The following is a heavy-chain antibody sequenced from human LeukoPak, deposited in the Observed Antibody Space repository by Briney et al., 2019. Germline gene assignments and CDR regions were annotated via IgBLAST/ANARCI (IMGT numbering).Heavy chain of an antibody. CDR3: ARTSYSSSPGGYYYYYMDV. Sequence: SETLSLTCAVYGGSFSGYYWSWIRQPPGKGLEWIGEINHSGSTNYNQSLKSRVTISVDTSKNQFSLKLSSVTAADTAVYYCARTSYSSSPGGYYYYYMDVWGKGTTVTISS. V-gene: IGHV4-34*01. J-gene: IGHJ6*03. CDR2: INHSGST. D-gene: IGHD6-13*01. CDR1: GGSFSGYY.